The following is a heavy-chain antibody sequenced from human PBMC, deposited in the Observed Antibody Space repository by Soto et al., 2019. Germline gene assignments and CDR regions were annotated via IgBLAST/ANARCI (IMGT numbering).Heavy chain of an antibody. Sequence: EVQLVESGGGLVKPGGSLRLSCAASGFTFSSYSMNWVRQAPGKGLEWVSSISSSSSYIYYADSVKGRFTISRDNAKNSLYLQMNSLRAEDTAVYYCARGGYCSGGSCYRDDAFDIWGQGTMVTVSS. CDR2: ISSSSSYI. J-gene: IGHJ3*02. D-gene: IGHD2-15*01. CDR3: ARGGYCSGGSCYRDDAFDI. V-gene: IGHV3-21*01. CDR1: GFTFSSYS.